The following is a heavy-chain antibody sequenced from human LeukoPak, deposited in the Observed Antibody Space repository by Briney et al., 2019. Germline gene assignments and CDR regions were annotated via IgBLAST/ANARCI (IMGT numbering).Heavy chain of an antibody. V-gene: IGHV4-4*07. J-gene: IGHJ4*02. Sequence: SETLSLTCTVSGDSMRSYYWNWIRQPAGRGLEWIGRIGGSGNTNYNPSLGSRVTVSVDLSKNQFSLKLYSVTAADTAVYYCTRGEFDCDSWGQGILVTVSS. D-gene: IGHD2/OR15-2a*01. CDR2: IGGSGNT. CDR3: TRGEFDCDS. CDR1: GDSMRSYY.